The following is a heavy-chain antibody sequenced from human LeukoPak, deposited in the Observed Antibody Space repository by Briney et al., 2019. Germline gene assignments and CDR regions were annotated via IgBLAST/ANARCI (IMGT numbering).Heavy chain of an antibody. CDR2: FYHSGCN. J-gene: IGHJ5*02. CDR3: ARRSYNWNYSNWFDP. Sequence: ADTLSLTCSVWGGFFSGYYWMWLRQPPGKGLEWLGEFYHSGCNNYNPSLKSRVTISVDKSKNQFPLKLSSVTAADTAVYYCARRSYNWNYSNWFDPWGQGTLVTVSS. CDR1: GGFFSGYY. D-gene: IGHD1-7*01. V-gene: IGHV4-34*01.